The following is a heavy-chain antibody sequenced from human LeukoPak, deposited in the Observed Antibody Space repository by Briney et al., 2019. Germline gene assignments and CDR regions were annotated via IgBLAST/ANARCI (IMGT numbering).Heavy chain of an antibody. J-gene: IGHJ3*02. Sequence: ASVTVSCRASGCTFTGCYMHWVRQAPGQGLEWMGWVNPNSGGTNYAQKFQGRVTMTRDTSISTAYMELSRLRSDDTAVYYCARESSGYDNAFDIWGQGTMVTVSS. CDR2: VNPNSGGT. D-gene: IGHD3-22*01. CDR1: GCTFTGCY. V-gene: IGHV1-2*02. CDR3: ARESSGYDNAFDI.